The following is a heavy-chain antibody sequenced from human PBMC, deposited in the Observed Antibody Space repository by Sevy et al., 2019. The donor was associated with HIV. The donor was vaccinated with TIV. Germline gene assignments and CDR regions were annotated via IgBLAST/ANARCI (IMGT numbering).Heavy chain of an antibody. J-gene: IGHJ6*02. CDR3: ARGVQEYYYAMDV. CDR1: GDSISGFY. CDR2: IYYSSST. V-gene: IGHV4-59*01. Sequence: SETLSLTCTVSGDSISGFYWSWIRQPPGKGLEWIGYIYYSSSTNYNPSLKSRVTISKDTSKNQFSLRLRSVTAADTAIYYCARGVQEYYYAMDVWGQGTTVTVSS. D-gene: IGHD1-1*01.